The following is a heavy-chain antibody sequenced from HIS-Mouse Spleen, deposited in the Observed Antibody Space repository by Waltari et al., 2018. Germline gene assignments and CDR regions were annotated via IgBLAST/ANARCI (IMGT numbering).Heavy chain of an antibody. J-gene: IGHJ5*02. D-gene: IGHD6-13*01. CDR3: AKEYSSSHNWFDP. CDR1: GFTFSSYG. CDR2: ISDDGSNK. Sequence: QVQLVESGGGVVQPGRSLRLSCAASGFTFSSYGMHWFRQAPGKGLEWVAVISDDGSNKYYADSVKGRFTISRDNSKNTLYLQMNSLRAEDTAVYYCAKEYSSSHNWFDPWGQGTLVTVSS. V-gene: IGHV3-30*18.